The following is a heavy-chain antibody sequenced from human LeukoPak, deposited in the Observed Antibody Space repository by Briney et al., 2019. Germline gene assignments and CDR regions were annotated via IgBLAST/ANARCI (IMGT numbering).Heavy chain of an antibody. CDR1: GGSFSGYY. CDR2: INHSGST. D-gene: IGHD5-18*01. V-gene: IGHV4-34*01. CDR3: ARRTRGYSYGPYYYGMDV. J-gene: IGHJ6*02. Sequence: SETLSLTCAVYGGSFSGYYWSWIRQPPGKGLEWIGEINHSGSTNYNPSLKSRVTISVDTSKNQFSLKLSSVTAADPAVYYCARRTRGYSYGPYYYGMDVWGQGTTVTASS.